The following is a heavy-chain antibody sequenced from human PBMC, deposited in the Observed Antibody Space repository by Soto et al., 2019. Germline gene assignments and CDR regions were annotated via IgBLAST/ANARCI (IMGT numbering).Heavy chain of an antibody. CDR3: ARARSSGYYGYFDY. CDR2: ISPIIGTA. Sequence: SVKVSCKASGYTFTSYGISWVRQAPGQGLEWMGGISPIIGTANYAQKFQGRVTITADKSTSTAYMELSSLRSEDTAVYYCARARSSGYYGYFDYWGQGTLVTVSS. V-gene: IGHV1-69*06. D-gene: IGHD3-22*01. J-gene: IGHJ4*02. CDR1: GYTFTSYG.